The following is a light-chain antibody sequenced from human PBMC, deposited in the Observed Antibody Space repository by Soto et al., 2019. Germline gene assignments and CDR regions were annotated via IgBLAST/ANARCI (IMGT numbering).Light chain of an antibody. V-gene: IGKV1-33*01. CDR1: QDISNN. Sequence: DIQMTQSPSSLSASVGDRVTITCQASQDISNNLNWYQQKPGKAPKVLIYDASTLAAGVPSRFSGSGSGTDFALTISGLQPEDFATYYCQDYDTLPLPVYTFGQGTKLEI. J-gene: IGKJ2*01. CDR3: QDYDTLPLPVYT. CDR2: DAS.